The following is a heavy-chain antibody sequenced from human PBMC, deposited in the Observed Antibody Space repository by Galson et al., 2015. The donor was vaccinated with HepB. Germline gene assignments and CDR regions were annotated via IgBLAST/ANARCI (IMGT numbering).Heavy chain of an antibody. CDR1: GGSVSTYY. J-gene: IGHJ6*03. Sequence: ETLSLTCTVSGGSVSTYYWNWIRQPPGKGLEWIGYIYNSGTDYNPSLRSRVTISIDTSKNQFSLILSSVTAADTAVYYCARRTDYYGYYMDVWGKGATVTVSS. CDR2: IYNSGT. V-gene: IGHV4-59*08. CDR3: ARRTDYYGYYMDV.